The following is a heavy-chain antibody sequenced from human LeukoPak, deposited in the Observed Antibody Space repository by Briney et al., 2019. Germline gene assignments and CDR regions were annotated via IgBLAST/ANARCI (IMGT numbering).Heavy chain of an antibody. V-gene: IGHV4-4*07. J-gene: IGHJ4*02. CDR1: GASISSYY. CDR3: ARDLSGSLYFDY. Sequence: PSETLSLTCTVSGASISSYYYNWIRQTAGRGLEWIGRLYISGSTDYNPSLKSRVTISVDTSNNQFSLNLNSVTAADTAVYSCARDLSGSLYFDYWGQGVLVTVSS. D-gene: IGHD3-10*01. CDR2: LYISGST.